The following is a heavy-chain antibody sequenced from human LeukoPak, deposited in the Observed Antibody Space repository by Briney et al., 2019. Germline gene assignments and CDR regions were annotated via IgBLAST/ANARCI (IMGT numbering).Heavy chain of an antibody. CDR2: ISGSGGSK. CDR3: ARHMTDGYYMDV. Sequence: GGSLRLSCVASGFTFTNYAMSWVRQAPGKGLEWVSAISGSGGSKYYADSVKGRFTISRDNSKNKLYLQMNSLRAEDTAVYYCARHMTDGYYMDVWGKGTTVTVSS. J-gene: IGHJ6*03. V-gene: IGHV3-23*01. CDR1: GFTFTNYA. D-gene: IGHD2-21*01.